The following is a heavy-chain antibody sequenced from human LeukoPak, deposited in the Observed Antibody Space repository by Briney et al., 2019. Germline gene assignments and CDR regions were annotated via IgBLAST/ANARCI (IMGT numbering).Heavy chain of an antibody. D-gene: IGHD4-17*01. V-gene: IGHV3-48*01. J-gene: IGHJ3*02. CDR1: GFGFGYYD. CDR2: ISSSSSTI. CDR3: ASDRQPHDYGDYGGWGDAFDI. Sequence: GGSLRLACAASGFGFGYYDMHWVRQAPGKGLEWVSYISSSSSTIYYADSVKGRFTISRDNAKNSLYLQMNSLRAEDTAVYYCASDRQPHDYGDYGGWGDAFDIWGQGTMVTVSS.